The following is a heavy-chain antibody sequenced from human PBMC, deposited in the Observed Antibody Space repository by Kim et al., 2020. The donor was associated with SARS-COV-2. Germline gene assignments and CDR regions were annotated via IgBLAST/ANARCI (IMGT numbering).Heavy chain of an antibody. CDR1: GFSFSSFC. Sequence: GGSLRLSCAASGFSFSSFCMSWVRQAPGKGLEWVSAISGGGDTTYYADSVKGRFSISRDNSKNTLYLQVNSLRVEDTAVYFCAKDRRFFVSGAGPLDYWGQGTLVNVSS. CDR2: ISGGGDTT. J-gene: IGHJ4*02. D-gene: IGHD3-10*02. CDR3: AKDRRFFVSGAGPLDY. V-gene: IGHV3-23*01.